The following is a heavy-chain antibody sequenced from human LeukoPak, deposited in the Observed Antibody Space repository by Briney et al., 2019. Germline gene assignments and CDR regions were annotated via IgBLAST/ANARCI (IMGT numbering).Heavy chain of an antibody. CDR3: ARALVDGDGDDY. CDR2: IYYSGST. D-gene: IGHD4-17*01. V-gene: IGHV4-31*03. Sequence: SETLSLTCTVSGGSISSGGYYWSWIRQHPGEGLEWIGYIYYSGSTYYNPSLKSRVTISVDTSKNQFSLKLSSVTAADTAVYYCARALVDGDGDDYWGQGTLVTVSS. J-gene: IGHJ4*02. CDR1: GGSISSGGYY.